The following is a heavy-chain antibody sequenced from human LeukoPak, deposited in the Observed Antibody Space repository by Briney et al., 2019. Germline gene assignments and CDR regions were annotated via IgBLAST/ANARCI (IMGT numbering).Heavy chain of an antibody. V-gene: IGHV4-4*07. CDR2: IYTSGST. Sequence: SETLSLTCTVSGGSISSYYWSWIRQPAGKGLEWIGRIYTSGSTNYNPSLKSRVTISVDTSKNQFSLKLSSVTAADTAVYYCARGGGSSWYLRLSYFDYWGQGTLVTVSS. J-gene: IGHJ4*02. CDR1: GGSISSYY. D-gene: IGHD6-13*01. CDR3: ARGGGSSWYLRLSYFDY.